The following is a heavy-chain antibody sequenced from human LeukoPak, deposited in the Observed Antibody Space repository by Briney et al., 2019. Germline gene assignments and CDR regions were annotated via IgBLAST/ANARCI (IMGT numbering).Heavy chain of an antibody. V-gene: IGHV4-59*01. CDR1: GGSISSYY. D-gene: IGHD1-1*01. CDR3: ARAPGNWNRNYFDY. J-gene: IGHJ4*02. CDR2: IYYSGST. Sequence: SETLSLTCTVSGGSISSYYWSWIRQPPGKGLEWIGYIYYSGSTNYNPSLKSRVTISVDTSKNQFSLKLSSVTAADTAVYYCARAPGNWNRNYFDYWGQGTLVTVSS.